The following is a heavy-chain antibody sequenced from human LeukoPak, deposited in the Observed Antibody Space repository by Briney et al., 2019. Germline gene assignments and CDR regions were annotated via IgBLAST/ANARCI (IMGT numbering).Heavy chain of an antibody. CDR2: INPNSGGT. V-gene: IGHV1/OR15-1*04. Sequence: ASVKVSCKASGYIFTDYYMHWVRQAPGQELGWMGRINPNSGGTNYAQKFQGRVTMTRDTSISTAYMELSRLRSDDTAVYYCAMDRYCSSTSCPGDFDYWGQGTLVTVSS. J-gene: IGHJ4*02. CDR1: GYIFTDYY. D-gene: IGHD2-2*01. CDR3: AMDRYCSSTSCPGDFDY.